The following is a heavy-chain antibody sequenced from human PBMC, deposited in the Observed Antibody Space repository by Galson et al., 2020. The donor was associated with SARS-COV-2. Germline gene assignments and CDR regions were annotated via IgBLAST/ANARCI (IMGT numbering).Heavy chain of an antibody. D-gene: IGHD1-1*01. V-gene: IGHV6-1*01. Sequence: SQTLSLTCAIPGDTVSSDRAAWNWTRQSPSRGLEWLGRTYDRAKWNNDYAVSMRGRLIINPDISENQFTLQLDCVTPEYTAVYYCARDPSDWTFFDYWGQGTLVTVSS. CDR3: ARDPSDWTFFDY. J-gene: IGHJ4*02. CDR1: GDTVSSDRAA. CDR2: TYDRAKWNN.